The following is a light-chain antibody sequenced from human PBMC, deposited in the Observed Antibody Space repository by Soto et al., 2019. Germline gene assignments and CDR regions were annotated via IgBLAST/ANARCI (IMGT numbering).Light chain of an antibody. J-gene: IGKJ5*01. CDR1: QTINNC. CDR2: DAS. V-gene: IGKV1-5*01. CDR3: QQYSNRIT. Sequence: DLQMTQSPSTLSASVGDTVTISCRASQTINNCLAWYQQKPGRAPKLLISDASNLEPGVPSRFSGSGSGTYFSFTISSLQPEDFATYYCQQYSNRITVAQGTRLAIK.